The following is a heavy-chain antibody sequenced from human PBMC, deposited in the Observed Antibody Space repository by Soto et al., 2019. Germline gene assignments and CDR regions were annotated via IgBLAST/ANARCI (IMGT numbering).Heavy chain of an antibody. Sequence: GGSLRLSCAASGFTFSSYSMNWVRQAPGKGLEWVSSISSSSSYIYYADSVKGRFTISRDNAKNSLYLQMNSLRAEDTAVYYCAREIRVSSWPFDYWGQGTLVTVSS. CDR1: GFTFSSYS. CDR3: AREIRVSSWPFDY. J-gene: IGHJ4*02. V-gene: IGHV3-21*01. D-gene: IGHD6-13*01. CDR2: ISSSSSYI.